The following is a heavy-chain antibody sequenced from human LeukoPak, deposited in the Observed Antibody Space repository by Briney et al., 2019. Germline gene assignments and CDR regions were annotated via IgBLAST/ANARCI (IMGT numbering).Heavy chain of an antibody. CDR3: ARPGRGYSYDLLPYYYYGMDV. J-gene: IGHJ6*02. CDR1: GFTFSSYT. V-gene: IGHV3-48*02. Sequence: GGSLRLSCAASGFTFSSYTMNWVRQAPGKGLERVAYISTTSSSIYYPDSVKGRFTISRDNAKNSLYLQMNSLRDDDTAVYYCARPGRGYSYDLLPYYYYGMDVWGQGTTVTVSS. D-gene: IGHD5-18*01. CDR2: ISTTSSSI.